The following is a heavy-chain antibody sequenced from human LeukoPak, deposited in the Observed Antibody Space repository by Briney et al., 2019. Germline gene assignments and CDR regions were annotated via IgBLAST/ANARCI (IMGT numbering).Heavy chain of an antibody. V-gene: IGHV7-4-1*02. CDR2: INTDTGNP. CDR1: GYTFTNYA. J-gene: IGHJ4*02. Sequence: GASVKVSCKASGYTFTNYAMNWVRQAPGQGLEWMGWINTDTGNPTYAQGFTGRFVISLDTSVSTSYLQINSLNAEGTAVYYCARSASLDYWGQGTLVTVSS. D-gene: IGHD2-2*01. CDR3: ARSASLDY.